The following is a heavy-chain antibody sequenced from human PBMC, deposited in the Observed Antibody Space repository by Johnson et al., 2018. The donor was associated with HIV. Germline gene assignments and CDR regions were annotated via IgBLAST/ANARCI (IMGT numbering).Heavy chain of an antibody. CDR3: AKGREWGRLGGAFDI. CDR1: GFTFSSYA. Sequence: QVQLVESGGGVVQPGRSLRLSCAASGFTFSSYAMHWVRQAPGKGLEWMAVISHDGSNRYYAASVKGRFTISRDNSKNTLYLQMNSLRAEDTAVYYCAKGREWGRLGGAFDIWGQGTMVTVSS. V-gene: IGHV3-30*04. D-gene: IGHD1-26*01. J-gene: IGHJ3*02. CDR2: ISHDGSNR.